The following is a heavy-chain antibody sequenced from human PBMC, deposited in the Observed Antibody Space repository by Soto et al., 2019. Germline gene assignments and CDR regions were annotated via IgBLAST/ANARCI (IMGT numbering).Heavy chain of an antibody. D-gene: IGHD2-15*01. CDR2: IDSDGSRI. CDR3: VRTSLVVAVATREDC. J-gene: IGHJ4*02. CDR1: GFTFSNYW. Sequence: EVQLVESGGGLVQPGESLRLSCAASGFTFSNYWMHWVRQAPGTGLVWVSRIDSDGSRITYADFVKGRFTISRDNAKNTVYLHMNSLTAEDTAVYDWVRTSLVVAVATREDCWGQGTMVTVSS. V-gene: IGHV3-74*01.